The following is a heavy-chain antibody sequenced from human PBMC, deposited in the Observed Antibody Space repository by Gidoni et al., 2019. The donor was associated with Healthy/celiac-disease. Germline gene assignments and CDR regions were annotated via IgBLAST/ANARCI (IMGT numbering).Heavy chain of an antibody. CDR2: IYYSGST. D-gene: IGHD6-6*01. J-gene: IGHJ4*02. CDR3: ARAGEYSSSPIDY. V-gene: IGHV4-59*01. CDR1: GGSISSYY. Sequence: QVQLQESGPGLVKPSETLSLTCTVSGGSISSYYWSWIRQPPGKGLEWIGYIYYSGSTNYNPSLKSRVTISVDTSKNQFSLKLSSVTAADTAVYYCARAGEYSSSPIDYWGQGTLVTVSS.